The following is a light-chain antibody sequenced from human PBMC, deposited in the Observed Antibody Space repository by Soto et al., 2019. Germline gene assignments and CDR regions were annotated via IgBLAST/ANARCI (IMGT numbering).Light chain of an antibody. CDR3: QQYNSYSRMYT. J-gene: IGKJ2*01. Sequence: DIQMTQSPSTLSASVGDRVTITCRASQSISSWLAWYQQKPGKAPKLLIYDASSLESGVPSRFGGSGSGTEFTLTISSLQPDDFATYYCQQYNSYSRMYTFGQGTKVDIK. CDR1: QSISSW. CDR2: DAS. V-gene: IGKV1-5*01.